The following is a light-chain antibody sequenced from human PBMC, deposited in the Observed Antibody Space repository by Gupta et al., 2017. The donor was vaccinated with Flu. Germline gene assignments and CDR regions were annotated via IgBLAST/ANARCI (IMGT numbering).Light chain of an antibody. Sequence: EIVLTPSPCTLSLSPGERATLSCRASQSVGWHYLTWYQQKPGQAPSLLVYGASSMATGIPDRFSGSGSGTDFTLTISRLEPEDIAVYYCQRYGTSALTFGGGTKVEIK. J-gene: IGKJ4*01. CDR3: QRYGTSALT. V-gene: IGKV3-20*01. CDR2: GAS. CDR1: QSVGWHY.